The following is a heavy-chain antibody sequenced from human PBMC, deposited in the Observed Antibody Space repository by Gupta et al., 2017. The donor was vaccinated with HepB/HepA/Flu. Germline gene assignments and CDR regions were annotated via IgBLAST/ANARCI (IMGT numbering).Heavy chain of an antibody. CDR2: ISYDGSNK. J-gene: IGHJ6*02. V-gene: IGHV3-30-3*01. D-gene: IGHD3-3*01. Sequence: QVQLVESGGGVVQPGRSLRLSCAGSGFSFSSDALHCVRQAPGKGLGWVAVISYDGSNKYYADSVKGRFTISRDNSKNTLYLQMNSLRAEDTAVYYCGGTRGFWSGYSKDYYYYGMDVWGQGTTVTVSS. CDR3: GGTRGFWSGYSKDYYYYGMDV. CDR1: GFSFSSDA.